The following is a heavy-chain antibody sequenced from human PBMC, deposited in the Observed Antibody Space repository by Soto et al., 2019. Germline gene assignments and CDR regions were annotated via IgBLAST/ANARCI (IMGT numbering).Heavy chain of an antibody. V-gene: IGHV3-7*01. Sequence: AGGSLRLSCAASGFTFSNYWMSWVRQAPGKGLEWVANIKEDGSEKYYVDSVKGRFTISRDNAKNSLYLQMNSLRAEDTAVYYCARERELYSRWGQGTQVTVSS. CDR1: GFTFSNYW. CDR3: ARERELYSR. J-gene: IGHJ4*02. CDR2: IKEDGSEK. D-gene: IGHD1-26*01.